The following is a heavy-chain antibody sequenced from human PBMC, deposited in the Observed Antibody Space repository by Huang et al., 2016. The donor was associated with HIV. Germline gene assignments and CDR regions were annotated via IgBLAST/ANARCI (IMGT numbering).Heavy chain of an antibody. V-gene: IGHV3-9*01. Sequence: EVQLVESGGNLIQTGGSLRPACAASGFRFDNSAMCLVRQAPGKGLEGVSSISWNSANIAYGDSVKGRFTISRDNARNSLYLQMNSLRPDDTALYYCVKGDIVGTANFFDYWGQGTQVSVSS. J-gene: IGHJ4*02. CDR1: GFRFDNSA. D-gene: IGHD1-26*01. CDR2: ISWNSANI. CDR3: VKGDIVGTANFFDY.